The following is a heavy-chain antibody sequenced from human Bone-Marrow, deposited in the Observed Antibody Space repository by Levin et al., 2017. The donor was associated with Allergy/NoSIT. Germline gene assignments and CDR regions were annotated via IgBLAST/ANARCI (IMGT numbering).Heavy chain of an antibody. Sequence: GESLKISCAASGFTFSSYSMNWVRQAPGKGLEWVSSISSSSSYIYYADSVKGRFTISRDNAKNSLYLQMNSLRAEDTAVYYCASLEEIVVVPAAGGYWGQGTLVTVSS. CDR3: ASLEEIVVVPAAGGY. CDR2: ISSSSSYI. J-gene: IGHJ4*02. V-gene: IGHV3-21*01. D-gene: IGHD2-2*01. CDR1: GFTFSSYS.